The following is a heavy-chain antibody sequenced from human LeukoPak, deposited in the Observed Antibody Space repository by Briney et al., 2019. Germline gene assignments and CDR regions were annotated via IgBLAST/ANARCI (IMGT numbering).Heavy chain of an antibody. D-gene: IGHD3-10*01. Sequence: PGGSLRLSCAASGFTFSRYGMHWVRQASGKGLEWVALISYDGSNKYYADSVKGRFTISRDNSKNTLYLQMNSLRPGDTAVYYCAKGDPSGSGSYPVDYWGQGTLVTVSS. J-gene: IGHJ4*02. CDR2: ISYDGSNK. V-gene: IGHV3-30*18. CDR1: GFTFSRYG. CDR3: AKGDPSGSGSYPVDY.